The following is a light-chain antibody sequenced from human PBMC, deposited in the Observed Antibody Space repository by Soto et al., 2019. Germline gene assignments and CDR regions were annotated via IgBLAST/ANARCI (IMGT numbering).Light chain of an antibody. Sequence: DIQITQSPSSLSSSVGDRVAITCLSSQIISSYLNWYQQKPGKAPKLLIYAASSLQSGVPSRFSGSGSGTDFTLTISSLQPEDFATYYCQQSYSTLMYTFGQGTKVDI. CDR2: AAS. J-gene: IGKJ2*01. CDR1: QIISSY. CDR3: QQSYSTLMYT. V-gene: IGKV1-39*01.